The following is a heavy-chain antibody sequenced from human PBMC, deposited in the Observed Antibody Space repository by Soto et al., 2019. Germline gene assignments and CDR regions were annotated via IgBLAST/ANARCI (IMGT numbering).Heavy chain of an antibody. J-gene: IGHJ4*02. CDR3: AKALRGGCAY. V-gene: IGHV3-30*18. CDR1: GFPFSDYA. Sequence: QVQLVESGGGVVQPGRSLRLSCAASGFPFSDYAMHWVRQAPGKGLEWVAVISFDGSNTYYADCVKGRFTVSRDNSKHTRSLQMNSLRSDDTALYYCAKALRGGCAYWGQGALVTVSS. CDR2: ISFDGSNT. D-gene: IGHD3-10*01.